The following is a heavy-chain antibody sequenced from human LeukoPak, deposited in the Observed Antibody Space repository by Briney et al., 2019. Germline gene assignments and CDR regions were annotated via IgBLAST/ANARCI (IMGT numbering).Heavy chain of an antibody. CDR2: ISAYNGNT. V-gene: IGHV1-18*01. CDR3: ARASSGYQPYYMDV. CDR1: GYTFTSYG. D-gene: IGHD2-2*01. Sequence: GASVKVSCKASGYTFTSYGISWVRQAPGQGLEWMGWISAYNGNTNYAQKLQGRVTMTTDTSTSTAYMELRSLRSDDTAVYYCARASSGYQPYYMDVWGKGTTVTVSS. J-gene: IGHJ6*03.